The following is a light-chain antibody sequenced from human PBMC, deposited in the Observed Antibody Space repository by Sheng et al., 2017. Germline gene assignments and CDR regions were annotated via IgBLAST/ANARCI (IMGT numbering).Light chain of an antibody. J-gene: IGKJ4*01. CDR1: QSVNSVY. CDR3: QQYGNSPPT. V-gene: IGKV3-20*01. Sequence: EIVLTQSPGTLSLSPGERVTLSCRTSQSVNSVYLAWYQVKPGQAPRLLIYGASTRATGIPARFSGSGSGTDFTLTISSLQPEDFAVYYCQQYGNSPPTFGGGTKVEIK. CDR2: GAS.